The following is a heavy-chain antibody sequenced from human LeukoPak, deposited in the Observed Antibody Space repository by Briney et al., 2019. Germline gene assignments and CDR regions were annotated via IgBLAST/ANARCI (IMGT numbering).Heavy chain of an antibody. CDR2: NYTSGNT. CDR3: ARGYSGSYGGEVDAFDI. Sequence: SETLSLTCTVSGGSLSSYYWSWIRQPPGKGLEWIGFNYTSGNTNYNPSLKSRVTIPVDTSKNQFSLKLSSVTAADTAVYYCARGYSGSYGGEVDAFDIWGQGTMVTVSS. J-gene: IGHJ3*02. CDR1: GGSLSSYY. D-gene: IGHD1-26*01. V-gene: IGHV4-4*09.